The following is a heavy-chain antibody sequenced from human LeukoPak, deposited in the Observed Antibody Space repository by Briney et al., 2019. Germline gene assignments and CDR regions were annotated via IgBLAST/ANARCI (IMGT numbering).Heavy chain of an antibody. CDR2: TYYRSKGYN. CDR1: GDSFSSNSAA. Sequence: SQTLSLTCAISGDSFSSNSAAWNWLRQSPSRGLEWLGRTYYRSKGYNDYAVSVKSRITINADKSKNQFSLQLSSVTPEDTAVYYCAAEGSEGSGWYFDYWGQGTLVTVSS. V-gene: IGHV6-1*01. CDR3: AAEGSEGSGWYFDY. J-gene: IGHJ4*02. D-gene: IGHD6-19*01.